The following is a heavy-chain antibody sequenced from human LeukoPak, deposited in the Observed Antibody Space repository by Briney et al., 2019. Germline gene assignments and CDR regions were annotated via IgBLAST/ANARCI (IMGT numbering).Heavy chain of an antibody. CDR1: GFTFNDYG. J-gene: IGHJ4*02. V-gene: IGHV3-20*04. D-gene: IGHD1-26*01. CDR3: ARGYRGRSYGGDS. Sequence: GGSLRLSCAASGFTFNDYGMTWVRQAPGKGLEWVAGINGNGDTTGYADSVKGRFTISRDNAENSLYLQMNSLRAEDTAFYYCARGYRGRSYGGDSWGQGTLVTVSS. CDR2: INGNGDTT.